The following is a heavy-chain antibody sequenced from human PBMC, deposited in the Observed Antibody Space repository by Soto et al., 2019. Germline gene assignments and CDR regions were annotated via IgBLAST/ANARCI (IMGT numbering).Heavy chain of an antibody. V-gene: IGHV3-23*01. D-gene: IGHD2-21*02. CDR1: GFTFSSYT. CDR2: VSGSGGST. Sequence: EMHLSESGGGLVQPGGSLRVSCAASGFTFSSYTMNWVRQAPGKGLEWVSSVSGSGGSTYYADSVKGRFTISRDNPENTLYLQMNSLRAEDTAVYYCPKDLSGGDCPWGQATLVTVPS. CDR3: PKDLSGGDCP. J-gene: IGHJ5*02.